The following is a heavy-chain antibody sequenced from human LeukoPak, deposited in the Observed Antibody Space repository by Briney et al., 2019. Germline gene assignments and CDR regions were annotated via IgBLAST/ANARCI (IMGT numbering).Heavy chain of an antibody. Sequence: ASVKVSCKASGYTFTGYYMHWVRQAPGQGLEWMGWINPNSGGTNYAQKFQGRVTMTRDTSISTAYMELSRLRSDDTAVYYGAILLGQGDNWNDPYFDYWGQGTLVTVSS. CDR2: INPNSGGT. CDR1: GYTFTGYY. V-gene: IGHV1-2*02. CDR3: AILLGQGDNWNDPYFDY. D-gene: IGHD1-1*01. J-gene: IGHJ4*02.